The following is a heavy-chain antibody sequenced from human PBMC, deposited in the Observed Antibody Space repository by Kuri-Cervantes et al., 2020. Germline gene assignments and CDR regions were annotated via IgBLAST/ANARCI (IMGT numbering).Heavy chain of an antibody. CDR3: ARGRGSGWTDFDY. CDR1: GGSFSGHY. J-gene: IGHJ4*02. V-gene: IGHV4-34*01. Sequence: SQTLSLTCAVYGGSFSGHYWSWIRQPPGKGLEWIGEINHSGGPNYNPSLKSRVTMSVDTSKNQFSLKLSSVTAADTAVYYCARGRGSGWTDFDYWGQGTLVTVSS. D-gene: IGHD6-19*01. CDR2: INHSGGP.